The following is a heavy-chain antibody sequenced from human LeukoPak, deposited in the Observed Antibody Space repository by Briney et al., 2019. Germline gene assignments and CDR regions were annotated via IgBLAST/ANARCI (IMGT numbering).Heavy chain of an antibody. D-gene: IGHD6-19*01. CDR1: GFTLSRYG. J-gene: IGHJ4*02. CDR2: ICSSGDAI. CDR3: ARGVLSSSDWYMRGYLDY. Sequence: PGGSLRLSCAASGFTLSRYGMNWVRQAPGKGLEWVSYICSSGDAIYYEDSVKGRFTISRDDAKNSLYLQMNSMRAEDTAVYYCARGVLSSSDWYMRGYLDYWGQGTLVTVSS. V-gene: IGHV3-48*03.